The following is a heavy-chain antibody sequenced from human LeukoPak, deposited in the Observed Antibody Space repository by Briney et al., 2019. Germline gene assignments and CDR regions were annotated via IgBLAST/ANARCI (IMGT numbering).Heavy chain of an antibody. V-gene: IGHV4-39*01. D-gene: IGHD3-10*01. CDR2: IYHSGST. CDR1: GGSISSSSYY. CDR3: AGSDYYYYMDV. Sequence: SETLSLTCTVSGGSISSSSYYWGWIRQPPGRGLEWIGSIYHSGSTYYNPSLKSRVTISVDTSKNQFSLKLSSVTAADTAVFYCAGSDYYYYMDVWGKGTTVTVSS. J-gene: IGHJ6*03.